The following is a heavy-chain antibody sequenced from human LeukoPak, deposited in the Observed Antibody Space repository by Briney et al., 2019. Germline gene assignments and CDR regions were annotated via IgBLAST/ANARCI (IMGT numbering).Heavy chain of an antibody. J-gene: IGHJ4*02. V-gene: IGHV1-2*02. CDR2: INPNSGGT. CDR3: ARGLFTMVRGVIGY. CDR1: GYTFTGYY. D-gene: IGHD3-10*01. Sequence: ASVKVSCKASGYTFTGYYMHWVRQAPGQGLEWMGWINPNSGGTNYAQKFQGRVTMTRDTSISTAYMELSSLRSEDTAVYYCARGLFTMVRGVIGYWGQGTLVTVSS.